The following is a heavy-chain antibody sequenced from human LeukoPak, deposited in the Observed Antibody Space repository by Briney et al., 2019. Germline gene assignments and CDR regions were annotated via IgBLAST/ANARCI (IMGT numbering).Heavy chain of an antibody. D-gene: IGHD3-10*01. CDR1: GGSISSYY. J-gene: IGHJ6*02. V-gene: IGHV4-59*01. CDR3: ARDGYYGSGVVDYYYYYGMDV. Sequence: SETLSLTCTVSGGSISSYYWSWIRQPPAKGLEWIGYIYYSGSTNYNPSLKSRVTISVDTSKNQFSLKLSSVTAADTAVYYCARDGYYGSGVVDYYYYYGMDVWGQGTTVTVSS. CDR2: IYYSGST.